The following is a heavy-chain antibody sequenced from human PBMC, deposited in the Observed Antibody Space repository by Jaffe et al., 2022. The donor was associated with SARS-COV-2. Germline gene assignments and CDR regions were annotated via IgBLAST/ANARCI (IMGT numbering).Heavy chain of an antibody. CDR2: INPSDGSI. D-gene: IGHD6-19*01. CDR3: ARDPSRGWFRGWYFDL. Sequence: QVQLVQSGAEVKKPGASVKVSCKASGYTFTSYYIHWVRQAPGQGLEWMGEINPSDGSISYAEKLQGRVTMTRDTSTSIVYMELSSLTSEDTAVYYCARDPSRGWFRGWYFDLWGRGTLVTVSS. V-gene: IGHV1-46*04. J-gene: IGHJ2*01. CDR1: GYTFTSYY.